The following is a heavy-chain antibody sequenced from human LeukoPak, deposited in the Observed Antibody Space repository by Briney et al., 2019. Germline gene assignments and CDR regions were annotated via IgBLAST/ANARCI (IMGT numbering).Heavy chain of an antibody. CDR2: INDDGGLT. CDR3: LKGGWATIGPPKD. Sequence: GGSLRLSCSAAGFTFSSHAMHRVRQAPGKGLEYVSTINDDGGLTYYAVSVKGRFTISRDNSKNTLYLQMNNLRPEDTAVYHCLKGGWATIGPPKDWGQGTLVTVSS. V-gene: IGHV3-64D*08. CDR1: GFTFSSHA. D-gene: IGHD5-24*01. J-gene: IGHJ4*02.